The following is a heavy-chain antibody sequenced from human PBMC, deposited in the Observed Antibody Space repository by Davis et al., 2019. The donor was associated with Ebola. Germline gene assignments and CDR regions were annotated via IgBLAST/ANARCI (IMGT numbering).Heavy chain of an antibody. D-gene: IGHD4-17*01. J-gene: IGHJ6*02. Sequence: GESLKISCAASGFTFTSYSMTWVRQAPGKGLEWVSGISGSGSTYYADSVKGRFTFSRDNSKNTLYLLMNSLRAEDTAVYYCAKGSLYGSRSITAGMDVWGQGTTVTVSS. CDR2: ISGSGST. CDR3: AKGSLYGSRSITAGMDV. V-gene: IGHV3-23*01. CDR1: GFTFTSYS.